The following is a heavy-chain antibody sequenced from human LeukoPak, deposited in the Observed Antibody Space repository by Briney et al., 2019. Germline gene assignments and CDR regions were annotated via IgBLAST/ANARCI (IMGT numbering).Heavy chain of an antibody. D-gene: IGHD6-13*01. J-gene: IGHJ5*02. CDR3: XXXSSSWALNWFDP. CDR2: ISGSGGST. Sequence: GGSLRLSCAASGFTFSSYAMSWVRQAPGKGLEWGSAISGSGGSTYYADSVKGRFTISRDNSKNTLYLRMNSLRAEDTAVYYFXXXSSSWALNWFDPWGQGTLVTVSS. V-gene: IGHV3-23*01. CDR1: GFTFSSYA.